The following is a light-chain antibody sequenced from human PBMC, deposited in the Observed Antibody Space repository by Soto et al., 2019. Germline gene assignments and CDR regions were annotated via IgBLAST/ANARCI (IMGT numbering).Light chain of an antibody. J-gene: IGKJ1*01. CDR2: GAS. CDR3: QHYGSSGT. CDR1: QSVGNN. Sequence: EIVLTQSPGTLSVSPGERVTLSGRASQSVGNNLAWHQQKPGQAPRLLIYGASTRATGFPARFSGSGSGTDFTLTISRLEPEDFAVYYCQHYGSSGTFGQGTKLDI. V-gene: IGKV3-20*01.